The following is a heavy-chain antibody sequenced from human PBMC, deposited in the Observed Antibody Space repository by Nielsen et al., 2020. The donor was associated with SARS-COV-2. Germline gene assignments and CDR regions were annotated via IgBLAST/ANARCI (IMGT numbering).Heavy chain of an antibody. D-gene: IGHD6-13*01. Sequence: GESLKISCAGSGFIFSSYAMTWVRQAPGKGLEWVSAISGSGGSTYYADSVKGRFTISRDNSKNTLYLQMNSLRAEDTAVYYCAKDEAIAAAGEYFQHWGQGTLVTVSS. J-gene: IGHJ1*01. CDR3: AKDEAIAAAGEYFQH. V-gene: IGHV3-23*01. CDR2: ISGSGGST. CDR1: GFIFSSYA.